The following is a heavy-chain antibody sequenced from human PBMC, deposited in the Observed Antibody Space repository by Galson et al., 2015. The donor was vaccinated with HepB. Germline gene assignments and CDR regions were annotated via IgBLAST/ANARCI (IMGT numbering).Heavy chain of an antibody. V-gene: IGHV1-3*01. J-gene: IGHJ6*03. CDR2: INAGNGNT. CDR1: GYTFTSYA. D-gene: IGHD7-27*01. Sequence: SVKVSCKASGYTFTSYAMHWVRQAPGQRLEWMGWINAGNGNTKYSQKFQGRVTITRDTSASTAYMELSSLRSEDTAVYYCARFAPTGDYYYYYMDVWGKGTTVTVSS. CDR3: ARFAPTGDYYYYYMDV.